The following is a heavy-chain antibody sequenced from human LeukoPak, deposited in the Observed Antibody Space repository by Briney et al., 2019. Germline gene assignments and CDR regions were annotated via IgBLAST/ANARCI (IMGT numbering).Heavy chain of an antibody. Sequence: SETLSLTCTVSGGSFSSSSYYWGWIRQPPGKGLEWIGSMYYNGSTYYNASLRSRVTISVDTSKNQFSLKLSSVTAADTAVYYCARHFDRDGYKSNAFDIWGQGTMVTVSS. CDR3: ARHFDRDGYKSNAFDI. CDR2: MYYNGST. J-gene: IGHJ3*02. CDR1: GGSFSSSSYY. V-gene: IGHV4-39*01. D-gene: IGHD5-24*01.